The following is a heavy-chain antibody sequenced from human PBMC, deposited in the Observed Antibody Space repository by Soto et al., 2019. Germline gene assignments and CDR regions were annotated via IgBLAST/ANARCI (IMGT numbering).Heavy chain of an antibody. CDR1: GFTFSSYG. J-gene: IGHJ6*02. CDR2: ISYDGSNK. CDR3: AKDKGGSMDV. Sequence: QVQLVESGGGVVQPGRSLRLSCAASGFTFSSYGMHWVRQAPGKGLEWVAVISYDGSNKYYADSVKGRFTISRDKSKNTLYLQMNSLRAEDTAVYYCAKDKGGSMDVWGQGTTVTVSS. D-gene: IGHD1-26*01. V-gene: IGHV3-30*18.